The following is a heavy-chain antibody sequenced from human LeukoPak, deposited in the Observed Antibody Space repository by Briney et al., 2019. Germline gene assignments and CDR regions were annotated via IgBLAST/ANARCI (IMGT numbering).Heavy chain of an antibody. Sequence: SETLSLTCTVSGGSISSSSYYWGWIRQPPGKGLEWIGSIYYSGSTYYNPSLKSRVTISVDTSKNQFSLKLSSVTAADTAVYYCARDSNVDTAKVLDYWGQGTLVTVSS. CDR2: IYYSGST. CDR3: ARDSNVDTAKVLDY. J-gene: IGHJ4*02. V-gene: IGHV4-39*07. CDR1: GGSISSSSYY. D-gene: IGHD5-18*01.